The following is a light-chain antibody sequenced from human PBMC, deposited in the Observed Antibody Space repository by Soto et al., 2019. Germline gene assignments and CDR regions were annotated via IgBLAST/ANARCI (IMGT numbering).Light chain of an antibody. CDR2: DVS. Sequence: QSVLTQPASVSGSPGQSITISCTGTSSDVGGYNAVSWYQQHPGKAPKLMIYDVSNRPSGASDRFSGSKSGNTASLTISGLQAEDEADYYGGSYASGGAYVFGTGTKLTVL. V-gene: IGLV2-14*01. CDR1: SSDVGGYNA. J-gene: IGLJ1*01. CDR3: GSYASGGAYV.